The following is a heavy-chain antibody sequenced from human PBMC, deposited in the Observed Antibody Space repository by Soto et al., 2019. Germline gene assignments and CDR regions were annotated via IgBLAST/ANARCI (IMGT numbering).Heavy chain of an antibody. D-gene: IGHD4-17*01. Sequence: SGTLSLTCAVYGGSFSGYYWSWIRQPPGKGLEWIGEINHSGSTNYNPSLKSRVTISRDNAENSVYLEMDSLRAEDTALYYCARDVDADFRTDFDYWGRGTLVTVSS. J-gene: IGHJ4*02. CDR2: INHSGST. CDR1: GGSFSGYY. V-gene: IGHV4-34*01. CDR3: ARDVDADFRTDFDY.